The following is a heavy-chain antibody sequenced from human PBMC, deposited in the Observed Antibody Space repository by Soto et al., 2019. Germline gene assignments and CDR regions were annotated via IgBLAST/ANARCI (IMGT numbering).Heavy chain of an antibody. CDR1: GYTFTTYG. V-gene: IGHV1-18*01. CDR2: ISAYNGNT. Sequence: QVQLVQSGVEVKKPGASVKVSCKASGYTFTTYGISWLRQAPGQGLEWMGWISAYNGNTNSAQRLQGRVTMTLDTSTSTVYLELRRLTSDDTAVYYCARHGGYAPLDYWGQGTLVTVSS. D-gene: IGHD2-2*01. CDR3: ARHGGYAPLDY. J-gene: IGHJ4*02.